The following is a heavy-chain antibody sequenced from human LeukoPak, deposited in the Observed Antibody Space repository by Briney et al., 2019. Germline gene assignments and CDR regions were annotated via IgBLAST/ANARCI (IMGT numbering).Heavy chain of an antibody. CDR2: ISSSSSYI. CDR1: GFTFSSYS. V-gene: IGHV3-21*01. Sequence: GSLMLSCAASGFTFSSYSMNGGRQAPGKGLEGVSSISSSSSYIYYADSGKGRFTISRDNAKNSLYLQMNSLRAEDTAVYYCARPPTDEAVGWGQGTLVTVSS. D-gene: IGHD3-16*01. CDR3: ARPPTDEAVG. J-gene: IGHJ4*02.